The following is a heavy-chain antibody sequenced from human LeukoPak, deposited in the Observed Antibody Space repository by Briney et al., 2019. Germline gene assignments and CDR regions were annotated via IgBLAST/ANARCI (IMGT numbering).Heavy chain of an antibody. Sequence: SETLSLTCTVSGGSISSSSYYWGWVRQPPGKGLEWIGSIYYSGSTYYNPSLTSRLTISVDTSKNQFSLKLSSVTAADTAVYYCARQGVGFDPWGQGTLVTVSS. D-gene: IGHD3-3*01. CDR1: GGSISSSSYY. J-gene: IGHJ5*02. CDR2: IYYSGST. V-gene: IGHV4-39*01. CDR3: ARQGVGFDP.